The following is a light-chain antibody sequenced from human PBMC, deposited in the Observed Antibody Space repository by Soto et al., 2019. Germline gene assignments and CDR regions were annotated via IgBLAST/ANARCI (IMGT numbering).Light chain of an antibody. CDR2: AAS. CDR3: QQSYSPSIT. CDR1: QSISSY. J-gene: IGKJ5*01. V-gene: IGKV1-39*01. Sequence: DIQMTQSPSSLSASVGDRVTNTCRASQSISSYLNWYHQKPGKAPKLLIYAASSLQSGVPSRFSGSGSGTEFTLTTSSLQPEDFATYFCQQSYSPSITFGQGTRLEIK.